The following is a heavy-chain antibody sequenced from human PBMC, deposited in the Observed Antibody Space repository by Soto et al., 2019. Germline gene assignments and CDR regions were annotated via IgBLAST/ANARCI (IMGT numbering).Heavy chain of an antibody. J-gene: IGHJ4*01. CDR1: GFTFSTYA. Sequence: PRGSLRLSCSASGFTFSTYAMSWLRKAPGKRLEWVSSSRYSGGRTYYAASVKGMLTLSRDNSKNTLFLLKNSLSAKDTAQYYCARVHGSGTYYNFPDYWRQRTLVTVSS. CDR3: ARVHGSGTYYNFPDY. CDR2: SRYSGGRT. V-gene: IGHV3-23*01. D-gene: IGHD3-10*01.